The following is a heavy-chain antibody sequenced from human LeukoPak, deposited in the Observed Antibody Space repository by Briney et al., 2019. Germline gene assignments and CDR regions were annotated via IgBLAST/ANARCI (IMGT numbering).Heavy chain of an antibody. V-gene: IGHV3-23*01. Sequence: GGSLRLYCAASGFIFSSYAMTWVRQVPGKGLEWVSTISGSGVGMHYADSVKGRFTVARDNSKNTLFLQMNSLRAEDTAIYYCAKGTYSSAWYWGQGTLVTVSS. CDR3: AKGTYSSAWY. J-gene: IGHJ4*02. CDR2: ISGSGVGM. D-gene: IGHD6-19*01. CDR1: GFIFSSYA.